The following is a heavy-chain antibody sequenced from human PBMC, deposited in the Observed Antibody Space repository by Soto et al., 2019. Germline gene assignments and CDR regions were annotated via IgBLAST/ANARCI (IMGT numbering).Heavy chain of an antibody. Sequence: GGSLRLSCAASGFAFTNYGMHWVRQAPGKGLEWVAFVSNDGNRKYYADSVKGRFTISRDNSGNTVYLQMTSLRRDDTAVFYCARDVAMPSGLGLGYWGQGALVTVSS. CDR3: ARDVAMPSGLGLGY. CDR1: GFAFTNYG. V-gene: IGHV3-30*03. D-gene: IGHD2-2*01. J-gene: IGHJ4*02. CDR2: VSNDGNRK.